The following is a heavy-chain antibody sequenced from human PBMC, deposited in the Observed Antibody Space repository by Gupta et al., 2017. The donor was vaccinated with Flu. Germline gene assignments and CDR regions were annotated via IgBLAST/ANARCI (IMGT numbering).Heavy chain of an antibody. Sequence: EVQLLESGGGLVQPGGSLRLSCAAAGFTFSSYAMSWVRPATGKGLEWVSAITDSGDSTYYAGFVKGRFAISRDSSKNTLYLQMNSLRAEDTAVYYCAKDTAYTLDYWGQGTLVTVSS. V-gene: IGHV3-23*01. D-gene: IGHD2-2*02. CDR3: AKDTAYTLDY. CDR2: ITDSGDST. J-gene: IGHJ4*02. CDR1: GFTFSSYA.